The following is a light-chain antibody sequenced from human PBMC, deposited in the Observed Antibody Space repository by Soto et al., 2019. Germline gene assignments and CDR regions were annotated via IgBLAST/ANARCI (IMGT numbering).Light chain of an antibody. Sequence: QSVLTQPASVSGSPGQSIAISCTGTSSDIGAYDYVSWYQQHPDKAPKLMIYEVSNRPSGVSNRFSGSKSVNTATLTISGLQAEGEADYYCSSHTXSNTRIFGTGTKVTVL. V-gene: IGLV2-14*03. CDR2: EVS. J-gene: IGLJ1*01. CDR1: SSDIGAYDY. CDR3: SSHTXSNTRI.